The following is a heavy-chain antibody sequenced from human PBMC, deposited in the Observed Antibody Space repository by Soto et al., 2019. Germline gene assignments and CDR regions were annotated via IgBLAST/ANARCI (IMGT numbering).Heavy chain of an antibody. J-gene: IGHJ6*02. CDR1: GGTFSSYA. D-gene: IGHD3-10*01. V-gene: IGHV1-69*13. CDR3: ATMGQESTFYGSGSRFDMDV. Sequence: ASVKVSCKASGGTFSSYAISWVRQAPGQGLECMGGIIPLFGTAKYAQKFQGRVTITVDESTRTGYMKLSSLRSEDTAVYYCATMGQESTFYGSGSRFDMDVWGQGPPVTVSS. CDR2: IIPLFGTA.